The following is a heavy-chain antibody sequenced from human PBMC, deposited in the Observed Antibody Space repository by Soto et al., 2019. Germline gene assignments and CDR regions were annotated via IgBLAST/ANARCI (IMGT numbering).Heavy chain of an antibody. CDR3: ASGRGYSSSWYVGYYYYYMDV. CDR2: ISSSSSYI. D-gene: IGHD6-13*01. J-gene: IGHJ6*03. Sequence: GGSLRLSCAASGFTFSSYSMNWVRQAPGKGLEWVSSISSSSSYIYYADSVKGRFTISRDNSKNTLYLQMNSLRAEDTAVYYCASGRGYSSSWYVGYYYYYMDVWGKGTTVTVSS. CDR1: GFTFSSYS. V-gene: IGHV3-21*01.